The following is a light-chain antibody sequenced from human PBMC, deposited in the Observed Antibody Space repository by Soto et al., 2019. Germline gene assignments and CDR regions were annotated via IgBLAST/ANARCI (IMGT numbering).Light chain of an antibody. CDR1: SSDVGGYNY. CDR2: EVS. J-gene: IGLJ1*01. V-gene: IGLV2-14*01. Sequence: SVLTQPASVSVSPGQSITISCTGTSSDVGGYNYVSWYQQHPGKAPKLMIYEVSNQPSGVSNRFSGSKSGNTASLTISGLQAEDEADYYCSSYTSSSTQVFGTGTKVTVL. CDR3: SSYTSSSTQV.